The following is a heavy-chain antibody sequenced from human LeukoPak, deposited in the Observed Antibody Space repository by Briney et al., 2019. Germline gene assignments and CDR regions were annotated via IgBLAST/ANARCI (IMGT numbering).Heavy chain of an antibody. CDR1: GGSISSYY. CDR2: FYTSGST. CDR3: AREGDIAIVPTVHYYYFMDV. J-gene: IGHJ6*03. V-gene: IGHV4-4*07. D-gene: IGHD2/OR15-2a*01. Sequence: SETLSLTCSVSGGSISSYYWSWIRQPAGKGLEWIGRFYTSGSTNYNPSLKSRVTMSVDTSKNQFSLKLSSVTAADTAVYYCAREGDIAIVPTVHYYYFMDVWGKGATVTVSS.